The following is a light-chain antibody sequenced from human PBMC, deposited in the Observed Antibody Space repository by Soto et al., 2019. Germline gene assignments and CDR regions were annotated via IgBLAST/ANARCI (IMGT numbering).Light chain of an antibody. V-gene: IGLV2-8*01. CDR3: SSYAASNNFYV. CDR2: EVS. J-gene: IGLJ1*01. Sequence: QSALTQPPSASGSPGQSVTISCTGTSSDVGGYNYVSWYQQHPGKAPKLMIYEVSKRPSGVPDRFSGSKSGNTASLTVSGLQAEDEADYYCSSYAASNNFYVFGTGTNVTGL. CDR1: SSDVGGYNY.